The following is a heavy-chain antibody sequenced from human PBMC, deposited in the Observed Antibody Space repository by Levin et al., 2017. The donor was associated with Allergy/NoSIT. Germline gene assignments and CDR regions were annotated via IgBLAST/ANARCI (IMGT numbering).Heavy chain of an antibody. J-gene: IGHJ4*02. Sequence: RTGGSLRLSCKGSGYSFTSYWIGWVRQMPGKGLEWMGIIYPGDSDTRYSPSFQGQVTISADKSISTAYLQWSSLKASDTAMYYCATYYGGNPKAFDYWGQGTLVTVSS. CDR2: IYPGDSDT. V-gene: IGHV5-51*01. D-gene: IGHD4-23*01. CDR1: GYSFTSYW. CDR3: ATYYGGNPKAFDY.